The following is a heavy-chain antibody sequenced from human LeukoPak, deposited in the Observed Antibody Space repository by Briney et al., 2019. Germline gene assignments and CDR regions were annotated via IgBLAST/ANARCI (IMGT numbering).Heavy chain of an antibody. J-gene: IGHJ3*02. V-gene: IGHV1-58*02. Sequence: SVKVSCEASGFTFTNSPMQWVRQARGQRLEWIGWIVVGSGNTNYAQKFQERVTITRDMSTSTAYMELSSLRSEDTAVYYCAADWSAMDAFDIWGQGTMVTVSS. CDR1: GFTFTNSP. CDR2: IVVGSGNT. CDR3: AADWSAMDAFDI.